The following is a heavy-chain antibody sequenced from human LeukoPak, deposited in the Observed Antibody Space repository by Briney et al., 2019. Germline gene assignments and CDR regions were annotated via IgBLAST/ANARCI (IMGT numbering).Heavy chain of an antibody. CDR2: IRYDGSNK. CDR3: AKDGGYCSSTSCYYYYMDV. J-gene: IGHJ6*03. D-gene: IGHD2-2*03. CDR1: GFTFSSYA. V-gene: IGHV3-30*02. Sequence: GRSLRLSCAASGFTFSSYAMHWVRQAPGKGLEWVAFIRYDGSNKYYADSVKGRFTISRDNSKNTLYLQMNSLRAEDTAVYYCAKDGGYCSSTSCYYYYMDVWGKGTTVTVSS.